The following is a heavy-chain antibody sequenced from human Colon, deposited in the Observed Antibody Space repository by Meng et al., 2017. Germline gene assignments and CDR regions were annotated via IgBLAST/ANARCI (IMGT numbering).Heavy chain of an antibody. V-gene: IGHV1-18*01. J-gene: IGHJ5*02. CDR3: ARTPFGGAVGTIGNWFDP. D-gene: IGHD3-16*01. Sequence: HVQLFQSGPEVKKPGASWKVSCKASGYTFSSSGISWVRQAPGQGLEWMGWVSVYTTNYARKFQDRVTMTTDTSTNTAYMELRSLRSDDTAVYYCARTPFGGAVGTIGNWFDPWGQGTLVTVSS. CDR2: VSVYTT. CDR1: GYTFSSSG.